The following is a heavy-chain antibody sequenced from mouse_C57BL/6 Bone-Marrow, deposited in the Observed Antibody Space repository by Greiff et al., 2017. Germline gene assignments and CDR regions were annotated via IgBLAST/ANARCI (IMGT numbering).Heavy chain of an antibody. CDR2: IDPENGDT. CDR1: GFNIKDDY. Sequence: VQLKESGAELVRPGASVKLSCTASGFNIKDDYMHWVKQRPEQGLEWIGWIDPENGDTEYASKFQGKATITADTSSNTAYLQLSSLTSEDTAVYYCTASDYYGSADYWGQGTTLTVSS. D-gene: IGHD1-1*01. V-gene: IGHV14-4*01. CDR3: TASDYYGSADY. J-gene: IGHJ2*01.